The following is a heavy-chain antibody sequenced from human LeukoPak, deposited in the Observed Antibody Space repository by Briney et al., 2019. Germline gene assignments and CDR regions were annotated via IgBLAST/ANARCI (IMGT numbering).Heavy chain of an antibody. Sequence: GESLKISCKGSGYSFTSYWIGWVRQMPGKGREWMGIIHPGDSDTRYSPSFQGQVTISADKSISTAYLQWSSLKASDTAMYYCARSGIRRGPAFDIWGQGTMVTVSS. J-gene: IGHJ3*02. D-gene: IGHD1-1*01. V-gene: IGHV5-51*01. CDR3: ARSGIRRGPAFDI. CDR2: IHPGDSDT. CDR1: GYSFTSYW.